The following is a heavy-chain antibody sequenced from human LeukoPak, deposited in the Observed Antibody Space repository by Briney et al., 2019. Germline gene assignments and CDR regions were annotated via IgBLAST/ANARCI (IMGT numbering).Heavy chain of an antibody. V-gene: IGHV3-23*01. D-gene: IGHD6-19*01. J-gene: IGHJ4*02. CDR3: ARRSGIAVAGAFDY. CDR1: GFTFSSYA. CDR2: ISGSGGST. Sequence: GGSLRLSCAASGFTFSSYAMSWVRQAPGEGLEWVSAISGSGGSTHYADSVKGRFTISRDNSKNTLYLQMNSLRAEDTAVYYCARRSGIAVAGAFDYWGQGTLVTVSS.